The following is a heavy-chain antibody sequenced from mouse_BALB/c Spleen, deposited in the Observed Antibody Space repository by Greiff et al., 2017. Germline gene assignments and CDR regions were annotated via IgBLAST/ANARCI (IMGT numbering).Heavy chain of an antibody. CDR1: GFTFSSYA. J-gene: IGHJ2*01. Sequence: EVQRVESGGGLVKPGGSLKLSCAASGFTFSSYAMSWVRQTPEKRLEWVASISSGGSTYYPDSVKGRFTISRDNARNILYLQMSSLRSEDTAMYYCARAEYGNFDYWGQGTTLTVSS. D-gene: IGHD2-1*01. V-gene: IGHV5-6-5*01. CDR3: ARAEYGNFDY. CDR2: ISSGGST.